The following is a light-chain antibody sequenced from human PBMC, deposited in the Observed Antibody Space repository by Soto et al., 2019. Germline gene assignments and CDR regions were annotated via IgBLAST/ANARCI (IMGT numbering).Light chain of an antibody. CDR3: QQYNNWPET. Sequence: AIQMAQSPSSLSASVGDRVTITCRASQGIRNDLGWYQQKPGKAPKLLIYAASSLQSGVPSRFSGSGSGTDFTLTISSLQSEEFAVYYCQQYNNWPETFGQGTKVDIK. CDR1: QGIRND. CDR2: AAS. J-gene: IGKJ1*01. V-gene: IGKV1-6*01.